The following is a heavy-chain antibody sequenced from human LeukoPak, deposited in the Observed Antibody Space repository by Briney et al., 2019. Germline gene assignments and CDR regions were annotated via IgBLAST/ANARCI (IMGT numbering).Heavy chain of an antibody. D-gene: IGHD3-10*01. CDR3: ARFRGAPPYYYYMDV. V-gene: IGHV4-34*01. CDR2: INHSGST. Sequence: SETLSLTCAVYGGSLSGYYWSWIRQPPGKGLEWIGEINHSGSTNYNPSLKSRVTISVDTSKNQFSLKLSSVTAADTAVYYCARFRGAPPYYYYMDVWGKGTTVTASS. CDR1: GGSLSGYY. J-gene: IGHJ6*03.